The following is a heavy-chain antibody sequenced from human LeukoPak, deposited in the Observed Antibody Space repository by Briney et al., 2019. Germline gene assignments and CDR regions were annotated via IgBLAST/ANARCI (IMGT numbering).Heavy chain of an antibody. CDR1: GGSFSGYY. V-gene: IGHV4-34*01. J-gene: IGHJ5*02. D-gene: IGHD2-8*01. CDR2: INHSGST. CDR3: ARAGMDLMVYAISFWFDP. Sequence: SETLSLTCAVYGGSFSGYYWSWIRQPPGKGLEWIGEINHSGSTNYNPSLKSRVTISVDTSKNQFSLKLSSVTAADTAVYYCARAGMDLMVYAISFWFDPWGQGTLVTVSS.